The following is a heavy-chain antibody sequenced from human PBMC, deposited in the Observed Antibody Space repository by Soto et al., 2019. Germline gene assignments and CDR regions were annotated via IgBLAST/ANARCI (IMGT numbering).Heavy chain of an antibody. CDR3: AKVLVSPW. CDR1: GFTFSTYA. V-gene: IGHV3-23*01. CDR2: ISGSDGST. D-gene: IGHD2-21*01. Sequence: EVQLLESGGGLVQPGGSLRLSCAAFGFTFSTYAMSWVRQAPGNGLEWVSSISGSDGSTYYADSVKGRFTISRDNSKHTLYLQMNRLRAEDTAVYYCAKVLVSPWWVQATLVTVSS. J-gene: IGHJ4*02.